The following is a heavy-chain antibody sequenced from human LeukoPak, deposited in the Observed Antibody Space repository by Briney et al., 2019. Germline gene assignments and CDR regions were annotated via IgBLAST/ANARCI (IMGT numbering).Heavy chain of an antibody. CDR3: ARVSYCGGDCPAPLDY. CDR2: IIPILDIT. CDR1: GGSFSSYA. D-gene: IGHD2-21*01. J-gene: IGHJ4*02. Sequence: SVKVSCKASGGSFSSYAISWVRQAPGQGLEWMGRIIPILDITNYAQKFQGRVTITADKSTSTPYMELSSLRSEDTAVYYCARVSYCGGDCPAPLDYWGQGTLVTVSS. V-gene: IGHV1-69*04.